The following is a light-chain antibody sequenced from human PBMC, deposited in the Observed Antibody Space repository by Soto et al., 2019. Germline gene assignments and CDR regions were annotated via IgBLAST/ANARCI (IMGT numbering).Light chain of an antibody. Sequence: DIVMTQSPLSLPVTPGEPASISCRSSQSLLHTDGNDYVDWYLQKPGQSPQLLMYLGSNRASGVPDRFIGSGSGTDFTLKISRVEAEDVGFYYCMQALQAPPTFGQGTKVEVK. J-gene: IGKJ1*01. CDR1: QSLLHTDGNDY. V-gene: IGKV2-28*01. CDR2: LGS. CDR3: MQALQAPPT.